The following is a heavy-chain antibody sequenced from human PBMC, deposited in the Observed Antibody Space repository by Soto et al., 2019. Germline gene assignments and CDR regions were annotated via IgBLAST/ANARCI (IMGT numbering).Heavy chain of an antibody. CDR3: VKDAPQPFSD. CDR1: GFDFSNYG. D-gene: IGHD3-3*02. Sequence: DVQLLESGGGLVQPGGSLRISCAASGFDFSNYGMSWVRQAPGKGLEWVSAISGTAHASHYAASVKGRFTISRDNSKNTLYLHMNSLRVEDTAVYFCVKDAPQPFSDWGQGTLVTVSS. CDR2: ISGTAHAS. V-gene: IGHV3-23*01. J-gene: IGHJ4*02.